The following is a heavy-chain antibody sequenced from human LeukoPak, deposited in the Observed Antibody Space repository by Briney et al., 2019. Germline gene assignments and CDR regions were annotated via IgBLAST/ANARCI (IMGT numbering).Heavy chain of an antibody. Sequence: GASVKVSCKASGYTFTGYYMHWVRQAPGQGLEWMGWINPHSGGTNYAQNFRGRVTVARDTSINTAYMELSSLRSDDTAVYYCARGYHGDYYLDSWGQGTLVTVSS. CDR2: INPHSGGT. J-gene: IGHJ4*02. D-gene: IGHD4-17*01. V-gene: IGHV1-2*02. CDR3: ARGYHGDYYLDS. CDR1: GYTFTGYY.